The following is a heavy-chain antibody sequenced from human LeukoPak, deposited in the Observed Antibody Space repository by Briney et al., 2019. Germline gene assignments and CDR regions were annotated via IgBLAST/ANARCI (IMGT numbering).Heavy chain of an antibody. CDR1: GFTFDDYA. J-gene: IGHJ5*02. D-gene: IGHD6-13*01. CDR3: ATYSSTWGWLDP. Sequence: GGSLRLSCAASGFTFDDYAMHWVRQAPGKGLEWVSGISWNSGSIGYADSVKGRFTISRDNAKNSLYLQMNSLRVEDTAVYYCATYSSTWGWLDPWGQGTLVTVSS. V-gene: IGHV3-9*01. CDR2: ISWNSGSI.